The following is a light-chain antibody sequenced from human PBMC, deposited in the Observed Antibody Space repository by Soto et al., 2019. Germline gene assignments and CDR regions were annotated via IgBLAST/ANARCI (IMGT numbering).Light chain of an antibody. J-gene: IGLJ2*01. V-gene: IGLV1-36*01. CDR2: YDD. CDR3: AAWDDSLNGPV. CDR1: SSNIGNNA. Sequence: QSVLTQPPSVSEGPRQRVTISCSGSSSNIGNNAVNWYQQLPGKAPKLLIYYDDLLPSGVSDRFSGSKSGTSASLAISGLQSEDEADYYCAAWDDSLNGPVFGGGTKLTVL.